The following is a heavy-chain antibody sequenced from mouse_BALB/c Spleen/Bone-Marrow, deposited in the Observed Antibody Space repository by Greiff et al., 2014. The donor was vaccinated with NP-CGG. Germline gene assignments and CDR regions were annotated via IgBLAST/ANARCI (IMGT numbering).Heavy chain of an antibody. Sequence: VKLQESGPELVRPGVSVQISCKGSGYTFTDYAMHWVKQSHAKSLEWIGVISTYSGNTNYNQKFKGKATMTVDKSSSTAYMELARLTSEDSAIYYCARCYYGRAYYFDYWGQGTTLTVSS. J-gene: IGHJ2*01. D-gene: IGHD1-1*01. CDR3: ARCYYGRAYYFDY. CDR2: ISTYSGNT. CDR1: GYTFTDYA. V-gene: IGHV1-67*01.